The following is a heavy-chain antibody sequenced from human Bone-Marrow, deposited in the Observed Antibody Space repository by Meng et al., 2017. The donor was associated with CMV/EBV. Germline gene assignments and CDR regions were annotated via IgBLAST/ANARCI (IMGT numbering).Heavy chain of an antibody. D-gene: IGHD6-13*01. J-gene: IGHJ4*02. CDR3: ARKRIEAAGVRGYFDY. Sequence: SETLSLTCAVDGGSFSGYYWTWIRQSPGKGLEWIGEVNHSGSTNYNPSPKSRVTISIDSSKSQFSLRLTSVTAADTAVFYCARKRIEAAGVRGYFDYWGQGTLVTVSS. V-gene: IGHV4-34*01. CDR1: GGSFSGYY. CDR2: VNHSGST.